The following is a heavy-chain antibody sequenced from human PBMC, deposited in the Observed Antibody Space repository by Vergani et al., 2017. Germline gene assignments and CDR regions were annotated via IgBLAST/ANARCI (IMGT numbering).Heavy chain of an antibody. CDR2: INHSGNT. V-gene: IGHV4-34*01. CDR1: GGSFSGYY. D-gene: IGHD3-10*01. J-gene: IGHJ4*02. Sequence: QVQLQQWGAGLLKPSETLSLTCAVYGGSFSGYYWSWIRQPPGKGLEWIGEINHSGNTNYNPSLKSRVTISVDTSKNQFSLKLSSVTAADTAVYYCARATYYYGAGSYSFWGQGTLVTVSS. CDR3: ARATYYYGAGSYSF.